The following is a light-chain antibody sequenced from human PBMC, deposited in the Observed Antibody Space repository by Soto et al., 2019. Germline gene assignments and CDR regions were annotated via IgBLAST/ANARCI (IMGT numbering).Light chain of an antibody. Sequence: QSVLTQPPSVSGAPGQRVNLSCTGSSSNIGAGYDVHWYQQLPGTAPKLLIYGNSNRPSGVPDRFSGSKSGTSASLAITGLQAEDEADYYCQSYDSSLSVVVFGGGTKLTVL. CDR1: SSNIGAGYD. V-gene: IGLV1-40*01. CDR3: QSYDSSLSVVV. J-gene: IGLJ2*01. CDR2: GNS.